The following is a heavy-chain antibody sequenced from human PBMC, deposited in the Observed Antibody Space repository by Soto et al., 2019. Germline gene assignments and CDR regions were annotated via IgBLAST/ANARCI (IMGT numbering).Heavy chain of an antibody. D-gene: IGHD1-7*01. V-gene: IGHV3-23*01. J-gene: IGHJ5*02. CDR3: AKTIGPEHLTGTPRVNRFDP. CDR1: GFTFGSYA. CDR2: ITGSGRST. Sequence: SLRLSCAASGFTFGSYAMSWVRQAPGGELEWVSAITGSGRSTYYTDSVEGRFAISRDNSKNTLYLQMNGLRAEDTAVYYCAKTIGPEHLTGTPRVNRFDPWGQGALVTVSS.